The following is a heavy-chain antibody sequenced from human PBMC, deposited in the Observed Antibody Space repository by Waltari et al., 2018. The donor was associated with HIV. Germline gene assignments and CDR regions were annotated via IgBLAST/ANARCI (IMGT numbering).Heavy chain of an antibody. V-gene: IGHV4-34*01. CDR2: INTIWTT. J-gene: IGHJ5*02. CDR1: GGSFDEYY. D-gene: IGHD1-7*01. Sequence: QVQLQQWGAGLLKPSETLPLTCAIYGGSFDEYYWAWLSQTPEKGREWLGDINTIWTTTYNPSLKSRVTVSIDTSKNQFSLNLRSVTAADTAVYYCARTYKRITLFEIIRELSWFDPWGQGTLVTVSS. CDR3: ARTYKRITLFEIIRELSWFDP.